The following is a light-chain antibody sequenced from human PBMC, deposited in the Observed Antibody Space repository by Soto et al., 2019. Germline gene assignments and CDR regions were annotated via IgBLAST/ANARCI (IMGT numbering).Light chain of an antibody. Sequence: VLTQSPATLSLSPGEGASLSCRASQTVTNLAWYQHKPGQAPRLLIYHASTRATVIPARFSGSGAGTDFPLTISSLAPEDVAVYYCQQYSSWLRSLGGGTKVEIK. CDR3: QQYSSWLRS. CDR1: QTVTN. V-gene: IGKV3-11*01. J-gene: IGKJ4*01. CDR2: HAS.